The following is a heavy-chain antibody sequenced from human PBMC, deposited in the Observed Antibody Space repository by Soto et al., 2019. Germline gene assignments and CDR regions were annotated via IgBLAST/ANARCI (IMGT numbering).Heavy chain of an antibody. V-gene: IGHV3-9*01. CDR1: GFNFDDSA. J-gene: IGHJ4*02. Sequence: GGSLGLSCVASGFNFDDSAMNWVRQVPGKGLEWVSGITWNSGHILYADSVKGRFTISRDNAKKSLYLELNSLRPEDTALYYCAKGRSSMIVVVMDYWGQGTPVTVSS. CDR2: ITWNSGHI. CDR3: AKGRSSMIVVVMDY. D-gene: IGHD3-22*01.